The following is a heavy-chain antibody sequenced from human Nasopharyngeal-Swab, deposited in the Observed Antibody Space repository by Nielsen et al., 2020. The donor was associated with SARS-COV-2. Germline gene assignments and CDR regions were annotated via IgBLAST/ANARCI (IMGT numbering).Heavy chain of an antibody. CDR1: GFTFSSYS. D-gene: IGHD6-13*01. CDR3: AREDAAGINLNYYYYGMDV. CDR2: ISSSSSTI. J-gene: IGHJ6*02. Sequence: GGSLRLSCAASGFTFSSYSMNWVRQAPGKGLELVSYISSSSSTIYYADSVKGRFTISRDNAKNSLYLQMNSLRDEDTAVYYCAREDAAGINLNYYYYGMDVWGQGTTVTVSS. V-gene: IGHV3-48*02.